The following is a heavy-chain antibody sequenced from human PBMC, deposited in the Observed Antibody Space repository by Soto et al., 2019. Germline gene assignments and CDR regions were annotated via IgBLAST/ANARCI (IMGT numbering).Heavy chain of an antibody. CDR3: VRRIRYCSASGWGVWLDY. V-gene: IGHV3-33*01. Sequence: QVQLVESGGGVVQPGGSLRLSCATSGFTFSDSGMHWVRQAPGKGLEWVAVIWSDGSDKSYADSVEGRFTISRDNSKNREELQMNSWTAVATAVYYCVRRIRYCSASGWGVWLDYWGQVTLVTVSS. J-gene: IGHJ4*02. D-gene: IGHD6-19*01. CDR1: GFTFSDSG. CDR2: IWSDGSDK.